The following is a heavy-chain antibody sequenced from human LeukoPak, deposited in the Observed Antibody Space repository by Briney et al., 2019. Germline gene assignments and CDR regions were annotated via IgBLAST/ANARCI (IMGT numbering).Heavy chain of an antibody. D-gene: IGHD3-3*01. CDR3: ARARDLTIFGVVNPGTLDY. CDR1: GDPISSGGYY. V-gene: IGHV4-31*03. Sequence: SETLSLTCTLSGDPISSGGYYWSWIRQHPGKVLEWIGYIYYSGSTYYNPSLKSRVTISVDTSKNQFSLKLSSVTAADTAVYYCARARDLTIFGVVNPGTLDYWGQGTLVTVSS. CDR2: IYYSGST. J-gene: IGHJ4*02.